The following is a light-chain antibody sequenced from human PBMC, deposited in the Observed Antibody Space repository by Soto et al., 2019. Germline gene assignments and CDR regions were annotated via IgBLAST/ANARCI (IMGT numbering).Light chain of an antibody. CDR1: QSVGTN. J-gene: IGKJ1*01. Sequence: EIVMTQSPATLSVSPGERATLSCRASQSVGTNLAWSQQKPGQAPRLLIYGASRRATGIPDRFSGSGSGTDFTLTISRLEPEDFAVYYCQQYGSSPPGTFGQGTKVDIK. CDR3: QQYGSSPPGT. CDR2: GAS. V-gene: IGKV3-20*01.